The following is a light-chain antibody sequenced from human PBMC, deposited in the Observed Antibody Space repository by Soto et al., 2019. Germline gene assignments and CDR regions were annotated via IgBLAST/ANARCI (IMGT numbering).Light chain of an antibody. V-gene: IGLV2-8*01. Sequence: QSVLTQPPSASGSPGQSVTISCTGTSSDVGGYNYVSWYQQHPGKAPKLMIYEVSKRPSGVPDRFSGPKSGNTASLTVSGLQAEDEADYYCSSYAGSSYAGSNNFPYVFGTGTKVTVL. J-gene: IGLJ1*01. CDR2: EVS. CDR3: SSYAGSSYAGSNNFPYV. CDR1: SSDVGGYNY.